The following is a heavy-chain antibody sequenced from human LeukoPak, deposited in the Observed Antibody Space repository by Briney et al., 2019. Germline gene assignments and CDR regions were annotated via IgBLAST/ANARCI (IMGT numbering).Heavy chain of an antibody. CDR1: GYTFSTYY. J-gene: IGHJ4*02. CDR3: ARANGGGLDY. V-gene: IGHV1-46*01. Sequence: ASVKVSCKTSGYTFSTYYMHWVRQAPGQGLEWLGIIHPTDGSASYTQKIQGRVTMTRDTATGTVYLELSSLRSEDTAVYWCARANGGGLDYWGQGTLITVSS. CDR2: IHPTDGSA. D-gene: IGHD3-10*01.